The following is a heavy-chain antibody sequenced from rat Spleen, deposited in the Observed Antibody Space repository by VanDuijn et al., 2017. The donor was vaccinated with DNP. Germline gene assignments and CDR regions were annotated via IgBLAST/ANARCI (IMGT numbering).Heavy chain of an antibody. Sequence: EVQLVESGGGLVQPGRALKLSCAVSGFTFRNYGMAWVRQAPKKGLEWVASTTTGGANTNYRDSVKCRFTISRDNVKNILYLQVDSLRSEETATYYCARRGGYNYFDYWGQGVMVTVSS. V-gene: IGHV5S13*01. CDR3: ARRGGYNYFDY. CDR1: GFTFRNYG. CDR2: TTTGGANT. D-gene: IGHD1-4*01. J-gene: IGHJ2*01.